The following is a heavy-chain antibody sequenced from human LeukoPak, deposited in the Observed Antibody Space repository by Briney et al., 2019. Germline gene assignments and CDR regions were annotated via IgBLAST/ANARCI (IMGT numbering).Heavy chain of an antibody. J-gene: IGHJ4*02. Sequence: GGSLRLSCAASGFTFDDYAMHWVRQAPGKGLEWVSLISWDGGSTYYADSVKGRFTISRDNSKNSLYLQMNSLRAEDTAVYYCARSTEWEAAYYFDYWGQGTLVTVSS. V-gene: IGHV3-43D*03. CDR2: ISWDGGST. D-gene: IGHD1-26*01. CDR3: ARSTEWEAAYYFDY. CDR1: GFTFDDYA.